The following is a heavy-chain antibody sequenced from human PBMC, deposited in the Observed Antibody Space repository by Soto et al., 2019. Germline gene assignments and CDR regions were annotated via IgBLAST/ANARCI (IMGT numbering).Heavy chain of an antibody. CDR3: ARGDFWSGPHGNYYYYGMDV. CDR1: GFTFSSYA. V-gene: IGHV3-30-3*01. D-gene: IGHD3-3*01. Sequence: PGGSLRLSCAASGFTFSSYAMHWVRQAPGKGLEWVAVISYDGSNKYYADSVKGRFTISRDNSKNTLYLQMNSLRAEDTAVYYCARGDFWSGPHGNYYYYGMDVWGQGTTVTVSS. CDR2: ISYDGSNK. J-gene: IGHJ6*02.